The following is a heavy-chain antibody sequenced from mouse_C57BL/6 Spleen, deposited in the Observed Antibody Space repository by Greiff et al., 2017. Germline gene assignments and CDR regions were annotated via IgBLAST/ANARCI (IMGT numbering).Heavy chain of an antibody. CDR1: GYTFTDYE. J-gene: IGHJ3*01. CDR2: IDPETGGT. D-gene: IGHD3-2*02. V-gene: IGHV1-15*01. CDR3: TRELRLRRFAY. Sequence: QVQLQQSGAELVRPGASVTLSCKASGYTFTDYEMHWVKQTPVHGLEWIGAIDPETGGTAYNQKFKGKAILTADKSSSTAYMKLRSLTSEDSAVYYCTRELRLRRFAYWGQGTLVTVSA.